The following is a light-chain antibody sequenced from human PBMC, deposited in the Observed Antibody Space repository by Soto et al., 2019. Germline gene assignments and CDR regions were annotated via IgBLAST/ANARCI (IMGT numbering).Light chain of an antibody. V-gene: IGKV3-15*01. CDR3: QQYKNWPPLT. J-gene: IGKJ4*01. Sequence: EIVMTQSPATLSVSPGETATLSCRASQSVSYNLDWYQQKPGQCHRLLIYGAFTRATGIPARFSGSGSVTEFTLTISRLQSEDFAVYYCQQYKNWPPLTFGGGTKVEIK. CDR1: QSVSYN. CDR2: GAF.